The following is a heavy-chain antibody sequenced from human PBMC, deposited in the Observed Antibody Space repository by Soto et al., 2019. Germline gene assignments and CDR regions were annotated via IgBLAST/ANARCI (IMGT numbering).Heavy chain of an antibody. CDR1: GGSISSGGYY. CDR3: ARGGDIVVVPAAIGGNWFDP. D-gene: IGHD2-2*02. CDR2: IYYSGST. Sequence: QVQLQESGPGLVKPSQTLSLTCTVSGGSISSGGYYWSWIRQHPGKGLEWIGYIYYSGSTYYNPSLKSRVTISVDTSKNQFSLKLSSVTAADTAVYYCARGGDIVVVPAAIGGNWFDPWGQGTLVTVSS. V-gene: IGHV4-31*03. J-gene: IGHJ5*02.